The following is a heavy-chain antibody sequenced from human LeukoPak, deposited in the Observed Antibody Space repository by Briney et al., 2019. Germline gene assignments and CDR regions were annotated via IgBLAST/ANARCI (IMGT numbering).Heavy chain of an antibody. V-gene: IGHV3-53*01. J-gene: IGHJ3*02. CDR2: ISDNGAGT. Sequence: GGSLRLSCAASGFTVSSNYMTWVRQAPGKGLEWVSVISDNGAGTYYVDSVKGRFTVSRDNSKKTLYLQMNSLRAEDTAVYYCARHLGPDIWGQGTKVTVSS. CDR3: ARHLGPDI. CDR1: GFTVSSNY.